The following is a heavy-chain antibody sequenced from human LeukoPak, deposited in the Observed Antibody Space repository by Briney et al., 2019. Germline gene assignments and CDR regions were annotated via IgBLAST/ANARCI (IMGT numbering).Heavy chain of an antibody. CDR1: GYTFPSNG. V-gene: IGHV1-18*01. Sequence: ASVKVSCKASGYTFPSNGISWVRQAPGQGLEWMGWINTYNGNTKYAQKLQGRLTMTTDTSTSTAYMESRSLRSDDTAVYYCARVYANWVDPWGQGTLVTVSS. CDR2: INTYNGNT. D-gene: IGHD5/OR15-5a*01. J-gene: IGHJ5*02. CDR3: ARVYANWVDP.